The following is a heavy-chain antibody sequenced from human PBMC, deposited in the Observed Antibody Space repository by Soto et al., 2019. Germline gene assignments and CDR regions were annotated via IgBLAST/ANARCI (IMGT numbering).Heavy chain of an antibody. D-gene: IGHD3-10*01. V-gene: IGHV3-11*01. CDR1: GFTFSDHY. J-gene: IGHJ4*02. CDR3: ASDVHYYASDY. CDR2: ISGSGTTI. Sequence: GSLRLSCAASGFTFSDHYMTWIRQAPGKGLEWVSYISGSGTTIYYTDSVKGRFTVSRDNAKNSVYLQMNSLRAEDTAVYYCASDVHYYASDYWGQGTLVTVSS.